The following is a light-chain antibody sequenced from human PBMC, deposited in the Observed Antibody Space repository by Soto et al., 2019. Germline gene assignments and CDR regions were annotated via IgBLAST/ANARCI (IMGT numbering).Light chain of an antibody. V-gene: IGKV1-12*01. J-gene: IGKJ4*01. Sequence: DIQMTQSPSSLSASVGDRVTITCRASQVISSWLVWYQQKPGNAPKLLIYAASNLQSGVPSRFSGSASGTEFTLTISSLQPEDFATYYCQQASTFPFPFGGGTEVQIK. CDR2: AAS. CDR3: QQASTFPFP. CDR1: QVISSW.